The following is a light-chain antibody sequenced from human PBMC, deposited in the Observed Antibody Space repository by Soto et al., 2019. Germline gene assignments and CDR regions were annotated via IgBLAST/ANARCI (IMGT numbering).Light chain of an antibody. CDR2: EVS. J-gene: IGLJ1*01. CDR1: SSDIGNYDF. Sequence: QSALTQPASVSGSPGQSITISCTGTSSDIGNYDFVSWYQQVPGTAPKAMIYEVSSRPSGVSNRFSGSKSGNTASLTISGLQAEDEAYYYCSSYTSGSTFYVFGTGTKVTVL. CDR3: SSYTSGSTFYV. V-gene: IGLV2-14*01.